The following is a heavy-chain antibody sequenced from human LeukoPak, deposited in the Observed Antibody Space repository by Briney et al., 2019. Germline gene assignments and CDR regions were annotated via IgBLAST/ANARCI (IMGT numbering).Heavy chain of an antibody. V-gene: IGHV3-66*01. Sequence: GGSLRLSCAASEFTVSTNYMSWVRQAPGKGLEWVSIIYSTGGKYYADSVKGRFTISRDNSKHALYLQMNSLRGDDTAVYYCARGSDGWFAFDYWGQGILVTVSS. CDR2: IYSTGGK. CDR3: ARGSDGWFAFDY. CDR1: EFTVSTNY. J-gene: IGHJ4*02. D-gene: IGHD6-19*01.